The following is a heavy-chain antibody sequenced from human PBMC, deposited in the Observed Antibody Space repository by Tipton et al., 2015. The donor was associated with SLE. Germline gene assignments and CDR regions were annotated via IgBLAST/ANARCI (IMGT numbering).Heavy chain of an antibody. CDR2: IYPGDSDT. V-gene: IGHV5-51*03. CDR1: GDSFTTIW. J-gene: IGHJ5*02. D-gene: IGHD2-8*01. CDR3: ARGRHNGLASFENVRWLDP. Sequence: QSGAEVKKPGESLKISCKASGDSFTTIWIAWVRQMPGKGLEWMGMIYPGDSDTRYSPSFQGQVTISADMSTNMAFLQWSSLKASDTAMYYCARGRHNGLASFENVRWLDPWGQGTLVTVSS.